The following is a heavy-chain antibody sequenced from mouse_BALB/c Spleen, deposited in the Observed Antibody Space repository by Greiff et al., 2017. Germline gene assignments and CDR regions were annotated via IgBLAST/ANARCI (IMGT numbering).Heavy chain of an antibody. CDR3: ARSTTVKDAMDY. D-gene: IGHD1-1*01. CDR2: INPGSGGT. Sequence: QVQLQQSGAELVRPGPSVKVSCKASGYAFTNYLIEWVKQRPGQGLEWIGVINPGSGGTNYNEKFKGKATLTADKSSSTAYMQLSSLTSDDSAVYFCARSTTVKDAMDYWGQGTSVTVSS. CDR1: GYAFTNYL. J-gene: IGHJ4*01. V-gene: IGHV1-54*01.